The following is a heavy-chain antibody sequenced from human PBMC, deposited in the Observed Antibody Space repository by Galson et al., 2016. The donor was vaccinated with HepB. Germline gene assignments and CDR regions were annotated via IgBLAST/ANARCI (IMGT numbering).Heavy chain of an antibody. D-gene: IGHD2-8*02. Sequence: SLRLSCAASGFTSSSYGTNWVRQAPGKGLEWVSFISSSSSYIHYADSVKGRFTISRDNAKNSLYLQMNSLRAEDTAVYYCAREKVVYRTTSFNDGMDVWGLGTTVTVSS. CDR3: AREKVVYRTTSFNDGMDV. CDR1: GFTSSSYG. CDR2: ISSSSSYI. J-gene: IGHJ6*02. V-gene: IGHV3-21*01.